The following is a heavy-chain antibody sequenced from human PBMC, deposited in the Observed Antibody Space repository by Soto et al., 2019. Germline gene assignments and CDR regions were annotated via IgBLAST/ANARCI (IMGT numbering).Heavy chain of an antibody. V-gene: IGHV2-26*01. CDR3: ARILFGRSVAGGYFYMDV. CDR1: GFSLSNGKVG. J-gene: IGHJ6*03. D-gene: IGHD6-19*01. CDR2: IFSNDEK. Sequence: HVTLKESGPVLVKPTETLTLTCTVSGFSLSNGKVGVSWIRQPPGKALEWLAHIFSNDEKSYRTSLKSRLTISEDTSKSPGVLTMTNVEPWDTATYYCARILFGRSVAGGYFYMDVWGKGTTVTVSS.